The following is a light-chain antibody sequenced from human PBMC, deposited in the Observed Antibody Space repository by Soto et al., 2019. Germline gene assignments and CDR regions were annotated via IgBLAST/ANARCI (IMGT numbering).Light chain of an antibody. CDR3: QTWGTGTLV. V-gene: IGLV4-69*01. CDR2: LHSDGGH. CDR1: SGHSSYA. J-gene: IGLJ2*01. Sequence: QLVLTQSPSASASLGASVKLTCTLSSGHSSYAIAWHQQQPEKGPRYLMKLHSDGGHTKGDGIPDRFSGSSSVTERYLTISSLQSEDEADCSCQTWGTGTLVFGGGTKLTVL.